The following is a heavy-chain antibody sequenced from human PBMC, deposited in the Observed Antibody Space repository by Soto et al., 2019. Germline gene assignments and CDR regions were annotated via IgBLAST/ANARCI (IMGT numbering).Heavy chain of an antibody. D-gene: IGHD2-21*02. J-gene: IGHJ6*02. V-gene: IGHV5-10-1*01. CDR3: ARHSSPYCGGDCYSYYYYYGMDV. CDR1: GYSFTSYW. CDR2: IDPSDSYT. Sequence: PGESLKISCKGSGYSFTSYWISWVHQMPGKGLEWMGRIDPSDSYTNYSPSFQGHVTISADKSISTAYLQWSSLKASDTAMYYCARHSSPYCGGDCYSYYYYYGMDVWGQGTTVTVSS.